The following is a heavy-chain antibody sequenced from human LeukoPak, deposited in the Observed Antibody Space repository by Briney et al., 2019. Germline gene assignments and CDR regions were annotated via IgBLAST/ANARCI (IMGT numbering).Heavy chain of an antibody. V-gene: IGHV3-30*18. Sequence: GRSLRLSCAASGFTFSSYGMHWVRQAPGKWQEGVAVIAYDGSNKYYADSVKGRFSISRDNSKNTLYLQMNSLRAEDTAVFYCAKDPRGYSYGYFDYWGQGALVTVSS. D-gene: IGHD5-18*01. CDR1: GFTFSSYG. J-gene: IGHJ4*02. CDR2: IAYDGSNK. CDR3: AKDPRGYSYGYFDY.